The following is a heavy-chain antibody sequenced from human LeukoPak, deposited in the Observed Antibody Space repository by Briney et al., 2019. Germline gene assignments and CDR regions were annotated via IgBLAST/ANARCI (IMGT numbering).Heavy chain of an antibody. Sequence: GESLRISCKGSGYSFTSYWISWVRQMPGKGLEWMGMIDPSDSYSNYSPSFQGHGTISADKSVSTAYLQWSSLKASDTAMYYCARHNLAGEQIDYWGQGTLVIVSS. J-gene: IGHJ4*02. D-gene: IGHD1/OR15-1a*01. CDR2: IDPSDSYS. CDR1: GYSFTSYW. V-gene: IGHV5-10-1*01. CDR3: ARHNLAGEQIDY.